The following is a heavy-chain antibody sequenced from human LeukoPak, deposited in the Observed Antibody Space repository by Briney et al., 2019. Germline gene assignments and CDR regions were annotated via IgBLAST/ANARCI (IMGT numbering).Heavy chain of an antibody. V-gene: IGHV3-30*02. CDR2: IRYDGNIK. CDR1: GFTFSSYG. CDR3: VKDNPLDY. D-gene: IGHD1-14*01. J-gene: IGHJ4*02. Sequence: GGSLRLSCGASGFTFSSYGMLWVRQSPGKGLEWVASIRYDGNIKFYADSMKGRFTISRDNSKNTLYLHINSLRPEDTALYYCVKDNPLDYWGQGTLVIVSS.